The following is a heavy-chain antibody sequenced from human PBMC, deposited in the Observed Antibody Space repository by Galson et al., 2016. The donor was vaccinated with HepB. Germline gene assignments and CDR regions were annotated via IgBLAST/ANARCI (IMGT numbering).Heavy chain of an antibody. CDR1: GGSVNSGGYY. CDR2: ISYSGST. D-gene: IGHD6-19*01. Sequence: SETLSLTCTVSGGSVNSGGYYWTWIRQPPGKGLEYIGYISYSGSTNYNPSLKSRVTISVDTSMNQFSLKLSSVTAADTAIYYCARQGIAVAGKQYYYGMDVWGQGTTVTVSS. CDR3: ARQGIAVAGKQYYYGMDV. V-gene: IGHV4-61*08. J-gene: IGHJ6*02.